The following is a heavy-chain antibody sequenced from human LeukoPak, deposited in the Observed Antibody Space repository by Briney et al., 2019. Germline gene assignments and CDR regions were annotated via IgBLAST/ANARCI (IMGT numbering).Heavy chain of an antibody. V-gene: IGHV3-23*01. Sequence: GGSLRLSCAGSGFTFSSYAMSWVRQAPGKGLEWVSAISGSGGSTYYADSVKGRFTISRDNSKNTLYLQMNSLRAEDTAVYYCASAGDSSGSLFDYWGQGTLVTVSS. J-gene: IGHJ4*02. D-gene: IGHD3-22*01. CDR3: ASAGDSSGSLFDY. CDR2: ISGSGGST. CDR1: GFTFSSYA.